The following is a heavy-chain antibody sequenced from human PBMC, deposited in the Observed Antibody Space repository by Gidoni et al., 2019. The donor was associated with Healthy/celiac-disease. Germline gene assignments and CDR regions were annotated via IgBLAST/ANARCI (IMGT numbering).Heavy chain of an antibody. CDR1: GASVPSNGPA. D-gene: IGHD3-22*01. CDR3: ARGGYYYDSSGIYGMDV. V-gene: IGHV6-1*01. Sequence: QVQLQQSGPGLVKPSQTLSLTCAISGASVPSNGPAWNWIRRSPSRGLEWLGRTYYRSKWYNDYAVSVKSRITINPDTSKNQFSLQLNSVTPEDTAVYYCARGGYYYDSSGIYGMDVWGQGTTVTVSS. J-gene: IGHJ6*02. CDR2: TYYRSKWYN.